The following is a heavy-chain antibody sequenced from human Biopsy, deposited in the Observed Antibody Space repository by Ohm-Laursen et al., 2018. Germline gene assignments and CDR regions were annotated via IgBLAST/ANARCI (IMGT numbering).Heavy chain of an antibody. CDR1: EGTFSNYG. Sequence: GASVKVSCKVPEGTFSNYGVNWVRQAPGQGLEWLGGNIPILGTGNYAHQFQDRVTVVADTSTSTATMELRSLRSDDTVVYYCATKLTGYFHHWGQGTLVSVSS. CDR3: ATKLTGYFHH. V-gene: IGHV1-69*06. CDR2: NIPILGTG. D-gene: IGHD3-9*01. J-gene: IGHJ1*01.